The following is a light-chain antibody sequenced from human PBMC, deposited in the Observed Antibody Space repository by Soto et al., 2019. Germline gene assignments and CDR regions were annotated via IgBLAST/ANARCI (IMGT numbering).Light chain of an antibody. J-gene: IGKJ4*02. CDR2: DAS. V-gene: IGKV1-5*01. Sequence: DIQMTQSPSTLSASVGDRATLTCRASQSIGNRLAWYQQKPGQAPKFLIYDASSMQTGVPARFSGSGSGTEFTLTITSLQSEDSAAYYCQEYNYWPPIAFGGGTKVDIK. CDR1: QSIGNR. CDR3: QEYNYWPPIA.